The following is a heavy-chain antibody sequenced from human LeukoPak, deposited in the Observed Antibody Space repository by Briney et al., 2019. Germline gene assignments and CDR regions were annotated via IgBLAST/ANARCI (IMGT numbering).Heavy chain of an antibody. CDR3: ARVRYGSGSYYNYYYYYMDV. V-gene: IGHV3-20*04. Sequence: GGSLRLSCAASGFTFDDYGMSWVRQAPGKGLEWVSGINWNGGSTGYADSVKGRFTISRDNPKNSLYLQMNSLRAEDTALYYCARVRYGSGSYYNYYYYYMDVWGKGTTVTVSS. CDR1: GFTFDDYG. CDR2: INWNGGST. D-gene: IGHD3-10*01. J-gene: IGHJ6*03.